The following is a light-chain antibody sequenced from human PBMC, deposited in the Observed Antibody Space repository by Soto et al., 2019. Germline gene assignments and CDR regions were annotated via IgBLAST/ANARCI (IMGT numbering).Light chain of an antibody. CDR2: GAS. V-gene: IGKV3-20*01. Sequence: EIVLTQSRGTLSLSPGERATLSCRASQNVRSGYLAWYQQKPGQAPRLLIYGASSRATGIPDRFSGSGSGTDFTLTISSLEPEDFAVYYCQQYVNSPYTFGQGTKLEIK. CDR3: QQYVNSPYT. J-gene: IGKJ2*01. CDR1: QNVRSGY.